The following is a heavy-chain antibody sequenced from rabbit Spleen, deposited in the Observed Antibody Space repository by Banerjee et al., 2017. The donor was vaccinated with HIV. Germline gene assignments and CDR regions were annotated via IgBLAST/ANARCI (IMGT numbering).Heavy chain of an antibody. Sequence: QLEESAGGLVQPGGSLKLSCKASGFTLSSYYMNWVRQAPGKGLEWIGYIDPVFGITYYASWVNGRFSISRENAQNTVFLQMTSLTAADTATYFCARDGAGGSYFALWGPGTLVTVS. CDR2: IDPVFGIT. CDR1: GFTLSSYY. D-gene: IGHD8-1*01. CDR3: ARDGAGGSYFAL. J-gene: IGHJ4*01. V-gene: IGHV1S7*01.